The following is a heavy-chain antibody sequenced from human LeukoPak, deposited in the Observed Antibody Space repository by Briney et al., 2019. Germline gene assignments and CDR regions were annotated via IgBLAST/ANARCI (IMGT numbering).Heavy chain of an antibody. CDR1: GYTFTSYG. D-gene: IGHD3-9*01. CDR3: ARVGDYDILTLSPPFDY. V-gene: IGHV1-18*01. J-gene: IGHJ4*02. Sequence: ASVKVSCKASGYTFTSYGISWVRQTPGQGLEWMGWISAYNGNTNYAQKLQGRVTMTPDTSTSTAYMELRSLRSDDTAVYYCARVGDYDILTLSPPFDYWGQGTLVTVSS. CDR2: ISAYNGNT.